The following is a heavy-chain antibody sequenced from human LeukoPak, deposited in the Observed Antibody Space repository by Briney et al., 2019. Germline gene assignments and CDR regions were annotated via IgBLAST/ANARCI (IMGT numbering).Heavy chain of an antibody. Sequence: GGSLRLSCAASGFTFSSYSMNWVRQAPGKGLEWVSSISSSSGYIYYADSVKGRFTISRDNAKNSLYLQMNSLRAEDTAVYYCARDLDPIVGAFDYWGQGTLVTVSS. D-gene: IGHD1-26*01. CDR2: ISSSSGYI. V-gene: IGHV3-21*01. CDR3: ARDLDPIVGAFDY. J-gene: IGHJ4*02. CDR1: GFTFSSYS.